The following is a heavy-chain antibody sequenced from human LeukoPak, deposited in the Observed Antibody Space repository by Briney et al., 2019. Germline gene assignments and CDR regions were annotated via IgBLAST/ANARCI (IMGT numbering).Heavy chain of an antibody. CDR2: ISSSDGAV. J-gene: IGHJ4*02. CDR1: GFTFSDFY. D-gene: IGHD6-19*01. Sequence: GGSLRLSCTASGFTFSDFYMTWIRQAPGKGLEWLSCISSSDGAVYYADSVKGRFTISRDNAKNSLYLQMNSLRADDTALYYCARTSAWAYYFDYWGQGTLVTVPS. CDR3: ARTSAWAYYFDY. V-gene: IGHV3-11*01.